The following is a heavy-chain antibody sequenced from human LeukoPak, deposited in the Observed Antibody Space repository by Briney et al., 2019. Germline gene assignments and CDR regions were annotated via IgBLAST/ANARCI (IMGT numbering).Heavy chain of an antibody. J-gene: IGHJ6*02. V-gene: IGHV3-30*18. CDR1: GFTFSSYG. Sequence: GGSLRPSCAASGFTFSSYGMHWVRQAPGKGLEWVTVISYDGSNKYYADSVKGRFTISRDNSKNTLYLQMNSLRPEDTAVYYCAKRLGWELLDYYYGMDIWGQGTTVTVSS. CDR2: ISYDGSNK. D-gene: IGHD1-26*01. CDR3: AKRLGWELLDYYYGMDI.